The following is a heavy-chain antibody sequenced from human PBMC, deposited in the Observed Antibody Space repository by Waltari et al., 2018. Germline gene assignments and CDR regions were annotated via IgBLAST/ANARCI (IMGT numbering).Heavy chain of an antibody. CDR3: ARDRGYNYGYYD. D-gene: IGHD5-18*01. CDR2: INWNGGST. V-gene: IGHV3-20*01. Sequence: EVQLVESGGGVVRPGGSLRLSWAASGFTFDDSGMSWVRQAPGKGLEWVSGINWNGGSTGYADSVKGRFTISRDNAKNSLYLQMNSLRAEDTALYHCARDRGYNYGYYDWGQGTLVTVSS. J-gene: IGHJ4*02. CDR1: GFTFDDSG.